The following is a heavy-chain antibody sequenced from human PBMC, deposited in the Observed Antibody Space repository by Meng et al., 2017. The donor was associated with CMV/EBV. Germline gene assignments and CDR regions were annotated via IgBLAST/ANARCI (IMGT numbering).Heavy chain of an antibody. CDR1: GFTVSSNY. CDR3: AKDLGYYSSSWYGGYFDY. V-gene: IGHV3-53*01. J-gene: IGHJ4*02. D-gene: IGHD6-13*01. CDR2: IYSCGST. Sequence: GESLKISCAASGFTVSSNYMSWVRQAPGKGLEWVSVIYSCGSTYYADSVKGRFTISRDNSKNTLYLQMNSLRAEDTAVYYCAKDLGYYSSSWYGGYFDYWGQGTLVTVSS.